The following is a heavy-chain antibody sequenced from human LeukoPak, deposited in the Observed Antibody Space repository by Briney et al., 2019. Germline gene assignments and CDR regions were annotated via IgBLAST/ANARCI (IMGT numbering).Heavy chain of an antibody. CDR2: ISSSGSVT. J-gene: IGHJ3*02. V-gene: IGHV3-11*04. D-gene: IGHD3-16*01. CDR3: AREDFQFRGKDAFDI. Sequence: GGSLRLSCAASGFTFSDYYMSWIRQAPGKGLEWVSYISSSGSVTYYAASVRGRFTISRDNAKNSLFLLMNSLGAEDTAVYYCAREDFQFRGKDAFDIWGHGTMVTVSS. CDR1: GFTFSDYY.